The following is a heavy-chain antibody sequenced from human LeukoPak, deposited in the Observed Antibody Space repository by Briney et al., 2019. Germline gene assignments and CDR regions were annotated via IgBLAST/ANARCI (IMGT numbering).Heavy chain of an antibody. Sequence: GGSLRLSCAASGFTFSSYWMTWVRQAPGKGLEWVSYISYSGDMIYYADSVRGRFTVSRDNAKNSLSLQMNSLRAEDTAVYYCARGAFWSGYFAYYGFDVWGQGTTVTVSS. CDR1: GFTFSSYW. J-gene: IGHJ6*02. D-gene: IGHD3-3*01. V-gene: IGHV3-48*04. CDR3: ARGAFWSGYFAYYGFDV. CDR2: ISYSGDMI.